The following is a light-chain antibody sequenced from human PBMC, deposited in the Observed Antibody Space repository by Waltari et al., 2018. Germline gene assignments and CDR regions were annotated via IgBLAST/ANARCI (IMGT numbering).Light chain of an antibody. J-gene: IGLJ1*01. CDR2: EVS. Sequence: QSALTQPPSASGSPGQSVTISCTGTSIDVGGYNYVPWYQQHPGKAPKLMIYEVSKRPSGVPDRFSGSKSGNTASLTVSGLQAEDEADYYCSSYAGSTPYVFGTGTKVTVL. CDR1: SIDVGGYNY. V-gene: IGLV2-8*01. CDR3: SSYAGSTPYV.